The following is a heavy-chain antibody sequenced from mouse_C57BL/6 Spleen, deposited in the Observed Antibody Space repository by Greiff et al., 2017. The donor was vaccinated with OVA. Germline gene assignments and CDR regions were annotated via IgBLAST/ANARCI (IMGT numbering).Heavy chain of an antibody. Sequence: QVQLQQSGAELVKPGASVKLSCTASGFTFTEYTIHWVKQRSGQGLVWIGWFYPGSGSIKYDEKFQDKATLTADKSSSTSYMELSRLTSEDSAVYFCARHEERYYPFAYWGQGTLVTVSA. CDR1: GFTFTEYT. J-gene: IGHJ3*01. CDR2: FYPGSGSI. V-gene: IGHV1-62-2*01. CDR3: ARHEERYYPFAY. D-gene: IGHD1-1*01.